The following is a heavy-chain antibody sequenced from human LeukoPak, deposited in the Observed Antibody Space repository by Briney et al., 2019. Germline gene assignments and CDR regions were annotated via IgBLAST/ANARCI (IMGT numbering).Heavy chain of an antibody. V-gene: IGHV3-11*01. CDR1: GFTFSDYY. J-gene: IGHJ4*02. CDR2: ISSRDSST. D-gene: IGHD3-10*01. Sequence: GGSLRLSCAASGFTFSDYYMSWLRLAPGKGLEWVSSISSRDSSTYYADSVKGRITISRDDAKTSLYLQMNSLRAEDTALYYCARTLFYYGLDGCSPYYFAYWGQGALVTVSS. CDR3: ARTLFYYGLDGCSPYYFAY.